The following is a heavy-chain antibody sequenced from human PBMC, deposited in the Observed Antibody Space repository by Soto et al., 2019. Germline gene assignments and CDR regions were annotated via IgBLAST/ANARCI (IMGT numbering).Heavy chain of an antibody. CDR2: INSDGSST. Sequence: GESLKISCAASGFTFSSYWMHWVRQAPGKGLVWVSRINSDGSSTSYADSVKGRFTISRDNAKNTLYLQMNSLRAEDTAVYYCARKEMYYDFWSGYHPYYYYYMDVWGKGTTVTVSS. J-gene: IGHJ6*03. D-gene: IGHD3-3*01. V-gene: IGHV3-74*01. CDR3: ARKEMYYDFWSGYHPYYYYYMDV. CDR1: GFTFSSYW.